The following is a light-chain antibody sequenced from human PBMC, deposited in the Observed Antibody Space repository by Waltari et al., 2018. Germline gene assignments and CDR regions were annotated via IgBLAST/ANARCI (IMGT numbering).Light chain of an antibody. CDR3: SSYTTSNTVV. CDR1: SSDVGRYIY. Sequence: QSALTHPASVSGSPGPPITISCTGTSSDVGRYIYVSWYQQHPGKAPKCMIYEVNNRPSGVSHRFSGSKSGNTASLTISGLQPEDEADYYCSSYTTSNTVVFGGGTKLTVL. J-gene: IGLJ2*01. V-gene: IGLV2-14*01. CDR2: EVN.